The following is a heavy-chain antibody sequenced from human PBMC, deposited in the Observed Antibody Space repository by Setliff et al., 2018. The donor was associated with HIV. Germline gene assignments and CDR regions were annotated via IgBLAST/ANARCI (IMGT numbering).Heavy chain of an antibody. Sequence: SETLSLTCTVSAVSIGGYSWSWIRQSPGKGLEWIGSIYSTDTTNHNPSLESRVTISVDKSKNQFSLKLNSVTAADTAVYYCARHGTWNSQRFHFDYWGQGTPVTVTS. CDR3: ARHGTWNSQRFHFDY. CDR2: IYSTDTT. J-gene: IGHJ4*02. D-gene: IGHD1-7*01. V-gene: IGHV4-4*09. CDR1: AVSIGGYS.